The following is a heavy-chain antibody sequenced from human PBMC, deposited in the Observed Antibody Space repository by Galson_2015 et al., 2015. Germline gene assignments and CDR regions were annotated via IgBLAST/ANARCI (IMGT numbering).Heavy chain of an antibody. Sequence: SLRLSCAASGFTFSSSAMSWVRQAPGKGLEWVSAISSSGTTTYYADSVKGRFTISRDNSKNTLYLQVSTLRAEDTAVYYCAQRDGMGVWGQGTAVTVSS. CDR3: AQRDGMGV. CDR2: ISSSGTTT. CDR1: GFTFSSSA. V-gene: IGHV3-23*01. J-gene: IGHJ6*02.